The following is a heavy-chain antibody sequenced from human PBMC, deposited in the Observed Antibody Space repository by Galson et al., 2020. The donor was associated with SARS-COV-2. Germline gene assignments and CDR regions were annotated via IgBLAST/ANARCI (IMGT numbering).Heavy chain of an antibody. J-gene: IGHJ6*02. V-gene: IGHV1-2*02. Sequence: ASVKVSCKASGYTFTGYYMHWVRQAPGQGLEWMGWINPNSGGTNYAQKFQGRVTMTRDTSISTAYMELSRLRSDDTAVYYCARDHHYYDILTGALGGYYYYYCMDVWGQGTTVTVSS. CDR2: INPNSGGT. CDR3: ARDHHYYDILTGALGGYYYYYCMDV. D-gene: IGHD3-9*01. CDR1: GYTFTGYY.